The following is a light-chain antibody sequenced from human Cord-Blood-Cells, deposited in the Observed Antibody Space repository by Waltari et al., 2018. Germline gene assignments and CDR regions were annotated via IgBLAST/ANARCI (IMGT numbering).Light chain of an antibody. J-gene: IGKJ3*01. CDR2: AAH. CDR1: QCISNY. V-gene: IGKV1-16*02. Sequence: DIQMTQSPSSLSSSVGDRVTLTCRASQCISNYLAWFQQKPGKAPKSLIYAAHSLQSGVASKFSCSGSGTDFTLTISSLQPEDFATYYCQQYNSYPPVTFGPGTKVDIK. CDR3: QQYNSYPPVT.